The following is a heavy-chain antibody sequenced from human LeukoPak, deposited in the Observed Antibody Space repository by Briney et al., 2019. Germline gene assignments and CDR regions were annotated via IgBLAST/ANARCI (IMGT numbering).Heavy chain of an antibody. V-gene: IGHV5-51*01. D-gene: IGHD3-22*01. Sequence: GESLKISCEGSGYSFTNYWIGWGRQMPGKGLEWMGIIYPGDADTRYSPSFQSHVTISADKSITPAYLQWSSLKASDTAMYYCARSYYYDSSGYCDYWGQGTLVTVSS. CDR2: IYPGDADT. J-gene: IGHJ4*02. CDR3: ARSYYYDSSGYCDY. CDR1: GYSFTNYW.